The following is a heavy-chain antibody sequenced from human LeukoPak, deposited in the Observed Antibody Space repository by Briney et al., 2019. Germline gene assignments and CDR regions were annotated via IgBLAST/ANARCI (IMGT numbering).Heavy chain of an antibody. J-gene: IGHJ5*02. D-gene: IGHD6-13*01. CDR1: GGSISSSSYY. V-gene: IGHV4-39*07. CDR3: ASGQIAAATS. Sequence: PSETLSLTCTVSGGSISSSSYYWGWIRQPPGKGLEWIGSIYYSGSTNYNPSLKSRVTISVDTSKNQFSLKLSSVTAADTAVYYCASGQIAAATSWGQGTLVTVSS. CDR2: IYYSGST.